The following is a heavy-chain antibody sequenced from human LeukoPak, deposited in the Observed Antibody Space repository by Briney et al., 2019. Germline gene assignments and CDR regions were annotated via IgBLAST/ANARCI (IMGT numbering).Heavy chain of an antibody. V-gene: IGHV1-69*06. D-gene: IGHD5-12*01. J-gene: IGHJ5*02. Sequence: SVKVSCKASGGTFSSYAISWVRQAPGQGLEWMGGIIPIFGTANYAQKFQGRVTITADKSTSTAYMELSSLRSEDTAVYYCARMSPNNVDIVATIFNWFDPWGQGTLVTVSS. CDR1: GGTFSSYA. CDR3: ARMSPNNVDIVATIFNWFDP. CDR2: IIPIFGTA.